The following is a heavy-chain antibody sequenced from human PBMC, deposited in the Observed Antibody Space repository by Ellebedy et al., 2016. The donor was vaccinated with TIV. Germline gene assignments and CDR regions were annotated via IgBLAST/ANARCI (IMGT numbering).Heavy chain of an antibody. CDR1: GYTFTSYY. D-gene: IGHD6-19*01. CDR3: ARPVAGTIGMDV. CDR2: INPSGGST. V-gene: IGHV1-46*01. Sequence: ASVKVSXXASGYTFTSYYMHWVRQAPGQGLEWMGIINPSGGSTSYAQKFQGRVTMTTDTSTSTAYMELRSLRSDDTAVYYCARPVAGTIGMDVWGQGTTVTVSS. J-gene: IGHJ6*02.